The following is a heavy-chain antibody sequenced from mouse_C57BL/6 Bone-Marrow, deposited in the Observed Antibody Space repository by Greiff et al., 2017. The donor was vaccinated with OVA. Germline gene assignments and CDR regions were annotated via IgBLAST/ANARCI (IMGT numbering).Heavy chain of an antibody. J-gene: IGHJ1*03. CDR3: TRMDGYYIYWYFDV. V-gene: IGHV1-15*01. Sequence: VQLQQSGAELVRPGASVTLSCKASGYTFTDYEMHWVKQTPVHGLEWIGAIDPATGGTAYTQKFKGKAILTADKSSSTAYMELRSLTSEDSAVYYCTRMDGYYIYWYFDVWGTGTTVTVSS. CDR1: GYTFTDYE. CDR2: IDPATGGT. D-gene: IGHD2-3*01.